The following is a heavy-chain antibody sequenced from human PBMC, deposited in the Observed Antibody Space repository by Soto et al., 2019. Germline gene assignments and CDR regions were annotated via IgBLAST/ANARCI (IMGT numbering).Heavy chain of an antibody. CDR1: GGSFSGYY. CDR2: INHSGST. Sequence: QVQLQQWGAGLLKPSETLSLTCAVYGGSFSGYYWSWIRQPPGKGLEWIGEINHSGSTNYNPSLKSRVTISIDTSKSQFSLKLSSVTAADTAVYYCARGWGRTFDYWGQGTLVTVSS. CDR3: ARGWGRTFDY. J-gene: IGHJ4*02. D-gene: IGHD7-27*01. V-gene: IGHV4-34*01.